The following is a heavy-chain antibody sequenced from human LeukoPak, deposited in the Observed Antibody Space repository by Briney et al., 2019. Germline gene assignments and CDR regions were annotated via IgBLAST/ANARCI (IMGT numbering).Heavy chain of an antibody. Sequence: SETLSLTCTVSGGSISSYYWSWIRPPPGKGLEWIGYIYYSGSTNYNPSLKSRVTISVDTSKNQFSLKLSSVTAADTAVYYCARHYYDSSGPFDYWGQGTLVTVSS. CDR2: IYYSGST. V-gene: IGHV4-59*08. CDR3: ARHYYDSSGPFDY. CDR1: GGSISSYY. D-gene: IGHD3-22*01. J-gene: IGHJ4*02.